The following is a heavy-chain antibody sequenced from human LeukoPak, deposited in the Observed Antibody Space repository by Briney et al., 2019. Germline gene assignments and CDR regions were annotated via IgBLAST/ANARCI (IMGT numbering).Heavy chain of an antibody. Sequence: ASVKVSCKASGYTFTGYYMHLVRQAPGQGLEWMGWINPNSGGTNYAQKFQGRVTMTRDTSISTAYMELSRLRSDDTAVYYCARARMYYYGSGSYVDYWGQGALVAVSS. D-gene: IGHD3-10*01. CDR1: GYTFTGYY. V-gene: IGHV1-2*02. J-gene: IGHJ4*02. CDR2: INPNSGGT. CDR3: ARARMYYYGSGSYVDY.